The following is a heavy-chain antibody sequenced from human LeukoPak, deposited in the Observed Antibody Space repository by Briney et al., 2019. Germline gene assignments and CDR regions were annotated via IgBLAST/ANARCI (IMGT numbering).Heavy chain of an antibody. CDR2: IVVGSGNT. D-gene: IGHD5-24*01. CDR1: GFTFTSSA. J-gene: IGHJ6*02. Sequence: SVKVSCKASGFTFTSSAMQWVRQARGQRLEWIGWIVVGSGNTNYAQKFQERVTITRDMSTSTAYMELSSLRSEDTAVYYCAAATETSPYYYYYYGVDVWGQGTTVTVSS. CDR3: AAATETSPYYYYYYGVDV. V-gene: IGHV1-58*02.